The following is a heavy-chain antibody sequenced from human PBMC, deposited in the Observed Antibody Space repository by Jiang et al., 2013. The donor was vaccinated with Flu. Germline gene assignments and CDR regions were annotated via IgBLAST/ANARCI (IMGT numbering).Heavy chain of an antibody. Sequence: SGPGLVKPSETLSLTCTVSGGSISSSGYSWGWIRQPPGKGLDWIGIMSYSGSPYYSPSLKSRVTISVDTSNNHFSLNLRSVTAADTAVYYCAVSYGGDAFDIWGQGTTVSISS. J-gene: IGHJ3*02. CDR2: MSYSGSP. CDR1: GGSISSSGYS. CDR3: AVSYGGDAFDI. D-gene: IGHD4/OR15-4a*01. V-gene: IGHV4-39*01.